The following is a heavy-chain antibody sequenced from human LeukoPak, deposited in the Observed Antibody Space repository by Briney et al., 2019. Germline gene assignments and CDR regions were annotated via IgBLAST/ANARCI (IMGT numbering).Heavy chain of an antibody. V-gene: IGHV3-23*01. D-gene: IGHD1-26*01. CDR3: AKDGWELLEGTSYYFDY. J-gene: IGHJ4*02. Sequence: GGSLRLFCAASGFTFSSYAMSWVRQAPGKGLEWVSAISGSGGSTYYADSVKGRFTISRDNSKNTLYLQMNSLRAEDTAVYYCAKDGWELLEGTSYYFDYWGQGTLVTVSS. CDR1: GFTFSSYA. CDR2: ISGSGGST.